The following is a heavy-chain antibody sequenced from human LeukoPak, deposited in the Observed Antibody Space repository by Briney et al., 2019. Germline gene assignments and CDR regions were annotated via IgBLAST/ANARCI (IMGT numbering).Heavy chain of an antibody. CDR3: SRDGAAWGYGMDV. CDR2: IYYSWST. J-gene: IGHJ6*02. D-gene: IGHD2-15*01. Sequence: SETLSLTCTVSGGSISSYYWSWVRQPPGRGLELIGIIYYSWSTSYNPSLKSRITVSVDPSKDQFSLQLSSLTAADTAVYYFSRDGAAWGYGMDVWGQGTTVTVSS. V-gene: IGHV4-59*13. CDR1: GGSISSYY.